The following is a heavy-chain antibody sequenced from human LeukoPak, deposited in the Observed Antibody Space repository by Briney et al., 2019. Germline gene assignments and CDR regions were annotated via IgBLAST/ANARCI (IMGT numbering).Heavy chain of an antibody. D-gene: IGHD4-23*01. Sequence: SETLSLTCTISGGSISSYYWSWIRQPPGKGLEWIGYIYYSGSTNYNPSLKSRVTISVDTSKNQFSLELTSVTAADTAVYYCASLYAGSHFDHWGQGTLVTVSS. V-gene: IGHV4-59*01. CDR1: GGSISSYY. J-gene: IGHJ4*02. CDR2: IYYSGST. CDR3: ASLYAGSHFDH.